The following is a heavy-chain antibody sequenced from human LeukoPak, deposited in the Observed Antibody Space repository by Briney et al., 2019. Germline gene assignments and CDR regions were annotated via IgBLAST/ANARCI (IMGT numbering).Heavy chain of an antibody. CDR3: ACLTTADAFDI. CDR1: GFTVISNY. J-gene: IGHJ3*02. V-gene: IGHV3-53*01. D-gene: IGHD3-22*01. Sequence: GGSLRLSCAASGFTVISNYMSWVRQAPGKGLEWVSVIYSGGSTYYADSVKGRFTISRDNSKNKLYLQMNSLRAEDTAVYYCACLTTADAFDIWGQGTMVTVSS. CDR2: IYSGGST.